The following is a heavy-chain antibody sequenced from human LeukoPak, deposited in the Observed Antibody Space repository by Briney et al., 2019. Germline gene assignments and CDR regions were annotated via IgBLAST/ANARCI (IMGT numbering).Heavy chain of an antibody. V-gene: IGHV4-61*01. Sequence: SETLSLTCTVSGGSVSSGSYYWSWIRQPPGKGLEWIGYIYYSGSTNYNLSLKSRVTISVDTSKNQFSLKLSSVTAADTAVYYCARGGSYFDLWGRGTLVTVSS. CDR1: GGSVSSGSYY. CDR3: ARGGSYFDL. CDR2: IYYSGST. D-gene: IGHD5-12*01. J-gene: IGHJ2*01.